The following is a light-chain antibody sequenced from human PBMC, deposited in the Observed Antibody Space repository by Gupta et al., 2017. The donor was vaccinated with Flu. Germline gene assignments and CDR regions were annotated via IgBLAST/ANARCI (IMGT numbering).Light chain of an antibody. CDR1: QSVSSY. J-gene: IGKJ4*01. CDR3: QQRSNWPRIT. CDR2: DAS. V-gene: IGKV3-11*01. Sequence: EIVLTHSPATLSLSPGERATLSCRASQSVSSYLAWYQQQPGQAPRLLLYDASNRATGIPARFSGSGSGTDFTLPISSLEPQDFAVYYCQQRSNWPRITFGGGTKVEIK.